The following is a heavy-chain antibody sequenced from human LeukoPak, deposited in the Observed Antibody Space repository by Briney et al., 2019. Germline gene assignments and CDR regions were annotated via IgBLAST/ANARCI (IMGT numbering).Heavy chain of an antibody. CDR2: IYYSGST. V-gene: IGHV4-39*01. J-gene: IGHJ4*02. CDR1: GGSISSSSYY. CDR3: ARVDTAKEAIDY. D-gene: IGHD5-18*01. Sequence: SETLSLTCTVSGGSISSSSYYWGWIRQPPGKGLEWIGSIYYSGSTYYNPSLKSRVTISVDTSKNQFSLKLSSVTAADTAVYYCARVDTAKEAIDYWGQGTLVTVSS.